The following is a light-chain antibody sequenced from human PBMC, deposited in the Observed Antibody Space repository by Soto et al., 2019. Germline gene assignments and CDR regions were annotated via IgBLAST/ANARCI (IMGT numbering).Light chain of an antibody. Sequence: DIVMTQSPDSLAVSLGERATINCRSSQSVFDTYNNRNHLAWYQQRPGQPPRLLVSGSSIRESVVPDRFSGSGSGTDFTLTISSLQAEDVAVYYCQQSRTIPFTFGPGTRVDIK. CDR1: QSVFDTYNNRNH. CDR2: GSS. V-gene: IGKV4-1*01. CDR3: QQSRTIPFT. J-gene: IGKJ3*01.